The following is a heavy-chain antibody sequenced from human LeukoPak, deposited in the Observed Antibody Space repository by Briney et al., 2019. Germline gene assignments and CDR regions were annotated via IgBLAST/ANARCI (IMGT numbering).Heavy chain of an antibody. J-gene: IGHJ4*02. CDR1: GFTFSRYG. CDR3: AKDKFGPAVTTYFDY. V-gene: IGHV3-30*02. Sequence: GGSLRLSCAASGFTFSRYGIDWVRQAPGKGLEWVAFIRYDGSNKYYADSVKGRVTISRDNSKNTLYLQMNGLRPEDTAVYYCAKDKFGPAVTTYFDYWGQGTLVTVSS. D-gene: IGHD4-17*01. CDR2: IRYDGSNK.